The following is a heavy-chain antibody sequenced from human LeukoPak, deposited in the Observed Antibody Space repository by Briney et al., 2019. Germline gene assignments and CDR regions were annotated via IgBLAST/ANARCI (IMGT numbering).Heavy chain of an antibody. CDR3: ARADFYDSSLGFDY. CDR2: INPNSGGT. Sequence: ASVKVSCKASGYTFTGYYMHWVRQAPGQGLEWMGWINPNSGGTNYAQKFQGRVTMTRDTSISTAYMELSRLRSDDTAVYYCARADFYDSSLGFDYWGQGTLVTVSS. J-gene: IGHJ4*02. V-gene: IGHV1-2*02. CDR1: GYTFTGYY. D-gene: IGHD3-22*01.